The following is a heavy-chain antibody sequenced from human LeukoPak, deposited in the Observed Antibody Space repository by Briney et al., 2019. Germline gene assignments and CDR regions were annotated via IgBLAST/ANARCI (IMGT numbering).Heavy chain of an antibody. CDR1: GGSISSYY. CDR3: ARANWDADWFDP. J-gene: IGHJ5*02. D-gene: IGHD7-27*01. CDR2: IYYSGST. Sequence: TSETRSLTCTVSGGSISSYYWSWIRQPPGKGLEWIGYIYYSGSTNYNPSLKSRVTISVDTSKNQFSLKLSSVTAADTAVYYCARANWDADWFDPWGQGTLVTVSS. V-gene: IGHV4-59*01.